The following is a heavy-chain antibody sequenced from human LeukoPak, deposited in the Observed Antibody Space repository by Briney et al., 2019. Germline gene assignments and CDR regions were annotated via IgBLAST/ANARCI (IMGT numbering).Heavy chain of an antibody. Sequence: SETLSLTCIVSGGSISSISSNNYHWGWIRQPPGKGLEWIGSIYYSGSTYYNPSLKSRVTISVDTSKNQFSLKLSSVTAADTAVYYCAIAGHQQNYYYYGMDVWGQGTTVTVSS. V-gene: IGHV4-39*01. CDR3: AIAGHQQNYYYYGMDV. CDR2: IYYSGST. CDR1: GGSISSISSNNYH. J-gene: IGHJ6*02. D-gene: IGHD6-13*01.